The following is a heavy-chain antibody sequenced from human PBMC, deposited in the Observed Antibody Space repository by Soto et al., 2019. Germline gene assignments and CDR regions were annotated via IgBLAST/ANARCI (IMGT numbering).Heavy chain of an antibody. CDR1: GGSFSGYY. J-gene: IGHJ6*03. Sequence: PSETLSLTCAVYGGSFSGYYWSWIRQPPGKGLEWIGEINHSGSTNYNPSLKSRVTISVDTSKNQFSLKLSSVTAADTAVYYCARGSYYDILTGYSDYYYYYMDVRGKGTTVTVSS. V-gene: IGHV4-34*01. CDR3: ARGSYYDILTGYSDYYYYYMDV. D-gene: IGHD3-9*01. CDR2: INHSGST.